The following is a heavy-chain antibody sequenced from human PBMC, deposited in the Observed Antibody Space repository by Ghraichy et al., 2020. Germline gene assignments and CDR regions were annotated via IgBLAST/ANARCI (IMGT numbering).Heavy chain of an antibody. V-gene: IGHV1-69*04. CDR2: IIPILGIA. Sequence: SVKVSCKASGGTFSSYAISWVRQAPGQGLEWMGRIIPILGIANYAQKFQGRVTITADKSTSTAYMELSSLRSEDTAVYYCARGGDIVATLDWFDPWGQGTLITV. CDR3: ARGGDIVATLDWFDP. CDR1: GGTFSSYA. J-gene: IGHJ5*02. D-gene: IGHD5-12*01.